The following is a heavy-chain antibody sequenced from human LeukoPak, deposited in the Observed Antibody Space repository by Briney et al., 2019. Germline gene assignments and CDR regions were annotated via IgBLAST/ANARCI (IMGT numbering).Heavy chain of an antibody. J-gene: IGHJ4*02. CDR3: ARILYSSSWIY. Sequence: PGGSLRLSCAASGFTFSSYAMSWVRQAPGKGLEWVSAISGSGGSTYYADSVKGRFTISRDNAKNSLYLQMNSLRAEDTAVYYCARILYSSSWIYWGQGTLVTVSS. CDR2: ISGSGGST. CDR1: GFTFSSYA. D-gene: IGHD6-13*01. V-gene: IGHV3-23*01.